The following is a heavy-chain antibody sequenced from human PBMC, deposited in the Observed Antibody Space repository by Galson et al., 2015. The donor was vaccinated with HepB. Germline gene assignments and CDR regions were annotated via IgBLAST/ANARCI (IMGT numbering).Heavy chain of an antibody. Sequence: SVKVSCKASGYSFSSYSIAWVRQAPGQGLEWMGWISAYDGSANYAQKLQGRVTMTTETSTTTAYMELRSLRSDDTAVYYCARGGLVAVVNATLNNWFDPWCKRTVVTVAS. CDR1: GYSFSSYS. CDR3: ARGGLVAVVNATLNNWFDP. D-gene: IGHD2-15*01. J-gene: IGHJ5*01. V-gene: IGHV1-18*01. CDR2: ISAYDGSA.